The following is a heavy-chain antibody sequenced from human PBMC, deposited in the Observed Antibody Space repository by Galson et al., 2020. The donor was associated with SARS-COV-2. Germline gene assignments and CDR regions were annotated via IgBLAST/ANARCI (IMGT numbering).Heavy chain of an antibody. CDR2: INHSGST. V-gene: IGHV4-34*01. J-gene: IGHJ6*02. CDR1: GGSFSGYY. CDR3: ASVEYYYDSSGYPQRTYGMDV. D-gene: IGHD3-22*01. Sequence: SETLSLTCAVYGGSFSGYYWSWIRQPQGKGREGLGEINHSGSTNYNRPLKSRSTLSEDTSKNQFSLKLSSVTAADTAVYYCASVEYYYDSSGYPQRTYGMDVWGQGTTVTVSS.